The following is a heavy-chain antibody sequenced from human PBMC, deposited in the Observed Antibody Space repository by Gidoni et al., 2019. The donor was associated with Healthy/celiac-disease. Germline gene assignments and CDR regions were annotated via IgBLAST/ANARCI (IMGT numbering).Heavy chain of an antibody. Sequence: EVQLVESGGGLVQPGRSLRLSCAASGFTFDDYAMHWVRQAPGKGLEWVSGISWNSGSIGYADSVKGRFTISRDNAKNSLYLQMNSLRAEDTALYYCAKSGRYYYDSSGYQYYFDYWGQGTLVTVSS. CDR3: AKSGRYYYDSSGYQYYFDY. J-gene: IGHJ4*02. CDR2: ISWNSGSI. CDR1: GFTFDDYA. D-gene: IGHD3-22*01. V-gene: IGHV3-9*01.